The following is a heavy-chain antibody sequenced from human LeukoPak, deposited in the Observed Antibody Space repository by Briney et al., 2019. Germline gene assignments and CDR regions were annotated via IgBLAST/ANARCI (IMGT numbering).Heavy chain of an antibody. D-gene: IGHD2-21*02. V-gene: IGHV3-7*01. J-gene: IGHJ4*02. Sequence: GGSLRLSCAASVFTFSSYWMRWVRQAPGKGLEWVANIKQDGSEKYYVDSVKGRFTISRDNAKNSLYLQMNSLRAEDTAVYYCAREVTPYYWGQGTLVTVSS. CDR2: IKQDGSEK. CDR3: AREVTPYY. CDR1: VFTFSSYW.